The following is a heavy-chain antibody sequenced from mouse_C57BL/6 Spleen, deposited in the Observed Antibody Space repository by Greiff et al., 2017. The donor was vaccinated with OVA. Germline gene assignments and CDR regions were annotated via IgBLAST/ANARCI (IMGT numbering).Heavy chain of an antibody. CDR3: SRSAAQAYVDY. CDR2: ISPYNGGT. J-gene: IGHJ2*01. V-gene: IGHV1-19*01. Sequence: VQLKQSGPVLVKPGASVKMSCTASGYTFTDYYMTWVKQSHGKSLEWIGDISPYNGGTSYNEKVKGKATLTVDKSSSTAYMELNSLTSEDSAVYYCSRSAAQAYVDYWGQGTTLTVSS. CDR1: GYTFTDYY. D-gene: IGHD3-2*02.